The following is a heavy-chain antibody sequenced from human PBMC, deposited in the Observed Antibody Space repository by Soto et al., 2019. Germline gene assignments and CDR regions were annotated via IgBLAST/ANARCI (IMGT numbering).Heavy chain of an antibody. D-gene: IGHD2-15*01. V-gene: IGHV4-30-2*01. J-gene: IGHJ4*02. CDR2: IYHSGST. Sequence: SETLSLTCAVSGGSISSGGSSWSWIRQPPGKGLEWIGYIYHSGSTYYNPSLKSRVTISVDRSKNLFSLKLSSVTAADTAVYYCARGQVVAAQHWGQGTLVTVSS. CDR1: GGSISSGGSS. CDR3: ARGQVVAAQH.